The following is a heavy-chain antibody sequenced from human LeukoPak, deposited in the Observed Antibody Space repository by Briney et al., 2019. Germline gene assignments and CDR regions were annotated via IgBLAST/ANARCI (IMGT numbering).Heavy chain of an antibody. D-gene: IGHD2-2*01. CDR1: GGSISSGYY. CDR3: ARDGVVPAASDY. V-gene: IGHV4-38-2*02. Sequence: SETLSLTCTVSGGSISSGYYWGWIRQPPGKGLEWIGSIYHSGSTYYNPSLKSRVTISVDTSKNQFSLKLSSVTAADTAVYYCARDGVVPAASDYWGQGTLVTVSS. J-gene: IGHJ4*02. CDR2: IYHSGST.